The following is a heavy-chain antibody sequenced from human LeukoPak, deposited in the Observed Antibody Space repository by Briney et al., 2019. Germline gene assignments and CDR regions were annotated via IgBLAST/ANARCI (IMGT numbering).Heavy chain of an antibody. CDR3: ASGTGVDTATNWFDP. CDR1: GGSFSGYY. CDR2: INHSGST. J-gene: IGHJ5*02. D-gene: IGHD5-18*01. Sequence: SETLSLTCAVYGGSFSGYYWSWIRQPPGKGLEWIGEINHSGSTKYNPSLKSRVTISVDTSKNQFSLKLSSVTAADTAMYYCASGTGVDTATNWFDPWGQGTLVTVSS. V-gene: IGHV4-34*01.